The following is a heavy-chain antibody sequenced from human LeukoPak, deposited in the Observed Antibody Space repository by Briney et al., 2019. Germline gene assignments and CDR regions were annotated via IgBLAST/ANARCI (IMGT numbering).Heavy chain of an antibody. V-gene: IGHV3-74*01. CDR1: GFTFSNFW. CDR3: ARVPYCSSSSCYSWFDP. J-gene: IGHJ5*02. Sequence: GGSLRLSCAASGFTFSNFWMHWVRQAPGKGLVWVSRINSDGSSINYADSVKGRFTISRDNAKNTLYLQMNSLRAEDTAVYYCARVPYCSSSSCYSWFDPWGQGTLVTVSS. CDR2: INSDGSSI. D-gene: IGHD2-2*01.